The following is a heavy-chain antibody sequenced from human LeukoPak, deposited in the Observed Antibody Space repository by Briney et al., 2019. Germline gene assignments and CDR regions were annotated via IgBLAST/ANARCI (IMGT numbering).Heavy chain of an antibody. CDR2: IYSSGST. CDR3: ARGYSRDWGLQYFQH. Sequence: SETLSLTCTVSGGSISNYYWSWIRQPPGKGLEWIGDIYSSGSTSYNPSLKSRVTMSVDTSKNQFSLNLNSVTAADTAVYHCARGYSRDWGLQYFQHWGQGTPVTVSS. D-gene: IGHD6-13*01. V-gene: IGHV4-59*01. J-gene: IGHJ1*01. CDR1: GGSISNYY.